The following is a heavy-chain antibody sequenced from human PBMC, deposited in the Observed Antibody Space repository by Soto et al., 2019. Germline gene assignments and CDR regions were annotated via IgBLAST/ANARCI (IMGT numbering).Heavy chain of an antibody. CDR3: SKGTGTTRLYSMDV. J-gene: IGHJ6*02. D-gene: IGHD1-7*01. V-gene: IGHV3-23*01. Sequence: GGSLRLSCVASGFIFHTYAMNWVRQAPGKGLEWVSAISASGDSTFYADSLRGRFTISRDNSKDTLYLQMNSLTAEDTALYYCSKGTGTTRLYSMDVWGQGTTVTVSS. CDR1: GFIFHTYA. CDR2: ISASGDST.